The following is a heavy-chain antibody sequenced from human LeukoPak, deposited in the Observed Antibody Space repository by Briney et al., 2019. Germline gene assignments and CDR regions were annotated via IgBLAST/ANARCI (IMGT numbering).Heavy chain of an antibody. V-gene: IGHV3-53*01. Sequence: GGSLRLSCAASGFTVSSKYMSWVRQAPGKGLEWVSVIYSGGSTNYADSVKGRFTISRDNSKNPLYLQMNSVRAEDTAVYYCARGLGYGDYYDYYYMDVWGKGTTVTVSS. D-gene: IGHD4-17*01. CDR2: IYSGGST. CDR1: GFTVSSKY. J-gene: IGHJ6*03. CDR3: ARGLGYGDYYDYYYMDV.